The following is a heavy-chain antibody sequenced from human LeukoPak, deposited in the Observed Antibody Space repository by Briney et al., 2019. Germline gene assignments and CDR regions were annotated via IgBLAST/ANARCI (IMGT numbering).Heavy chain of an antibody. J-gene: IGHJ5*02. CDR3: AKDQLGPGGLANWFDP. Sequence: SQTLSLTCAISGDSVPSKTAAWNWIRQSPSRGLEWLGRTYYRSKWYDDYAVSVKSRITINPDASKNQFSLQLKSVTPEDTAIYYCAKDQLGPGGLANWFDPWGQGTLVTVSS. V-gene: IGHV6-1*01. CDR2: TYYRSKWYD. D-gene: IGHD7-27*01. CDR1: GDSVPSKTAA.